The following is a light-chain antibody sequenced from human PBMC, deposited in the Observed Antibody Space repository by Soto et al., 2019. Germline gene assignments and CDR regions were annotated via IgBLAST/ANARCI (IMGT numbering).Light chain of an antibody. V-gene: IGLV1-44*01. CDR1: SSNIGSNT. Sequence: QSVLTQPPSASGTPGQRVTISCSGSSSNIGSNTVNGYQQVPGTAPKLLIYRNDQRPSGVPDRFSGSKSGTSASLAISGLQSEDETDYYCTAWDDSLSGVFFGGGTKLTVL. CDR2: RND. J-gene: IGLJ2*01. CDR3: TAWDDSLSGVF.